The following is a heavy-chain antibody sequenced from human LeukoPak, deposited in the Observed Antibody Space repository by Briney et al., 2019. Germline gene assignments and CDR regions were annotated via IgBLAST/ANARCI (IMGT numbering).Heavy chain of an antibody. V-gene: IGHV3-23*01. CDR2: ISDSGGNT. CDR1: GFTFNTYA. D-gene: IGHD2-21*02. Sequence: PGGSLRLSCAASGFTFNTYAMSWVRQAPWERLQWVSGISDSGGNTYYADSVRGRFTISRDNSKNTLYLQMNSLRDEDTAVYYCARDATGEVVTGPDEYFQHWGQGTLVTVSS. J-gene: IGHJ1*01. CDR3: ARDATGEVVTGPDEYFQH.